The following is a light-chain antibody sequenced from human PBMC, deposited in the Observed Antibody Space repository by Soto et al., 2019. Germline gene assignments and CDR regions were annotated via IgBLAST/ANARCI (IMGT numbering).Light chain of an antibody. CDR3: QQYNNWPSWT. Sequence: EIVMTQSPATLSVSPGERVTLSCRASQSVSSNLAWYQQKPGQAPRLLIYGASTRATGIPARFSGSGSWTEFTLTFSSLQSEDFAVYYCQQYNNWPSWTFGQGTKV. CDR1: QSVSSN. V-gene: IGKV3-15*01. J-gene: IGKJ1*01. CDR2: GAS.